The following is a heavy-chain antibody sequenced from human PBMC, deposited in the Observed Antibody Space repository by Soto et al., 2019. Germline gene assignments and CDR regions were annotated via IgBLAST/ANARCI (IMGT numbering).Heavy chain of an antibody. CDR2: ISYDGSNK. J-gene: IGHJ4*02. D-gene: IGHD6-19*01. V-gene: IGHV3-30*18. Sequence: QVQLVESGGGVVQPGRSLRLSCAASGFTFSSYGMHWVRKAPGKGLEWVAVISYDGSNKYYADSVKGRFTISRDNSKNTLYLQMNSLRAEDTAVYYCAKDRIAVAGVDYWGQGTLVTVSS. CDR1: GFTFSSYG. CDR3: AKDRIAVAGVDY.